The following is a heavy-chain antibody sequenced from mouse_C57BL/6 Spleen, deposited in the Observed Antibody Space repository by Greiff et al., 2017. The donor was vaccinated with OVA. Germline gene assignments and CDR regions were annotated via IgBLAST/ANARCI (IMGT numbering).Heavy chain of an antibody. CDR3: ARGGYVNSGYFDV. V-gene: IGHV1-82*01. Sequence: QVQLKQSGPELVKPGASVKISCKASGYAFSSSWMNWVKQRPGKGLEWIGRIYPEDGDTNYNGKFRGKATLTADKSSSTAYMQLSSLTSEDSAVYFCARGGYVNSGYFDVWGTGTTVTVSS. CDR2: IYPEDGDT. CDR1: GYAFSSSW. J-gene: IGHJ1*03. D-gene: IGHD2-10*02.